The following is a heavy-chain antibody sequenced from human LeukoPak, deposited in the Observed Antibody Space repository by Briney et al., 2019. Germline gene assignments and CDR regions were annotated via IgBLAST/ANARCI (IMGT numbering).Heavy chain of an antibody. Sequence: SETLSLTCAVYGGSFSGYYWSWIRQPPGKGLEWIGEINHSGSTNYDPSLKSRVTISGDTSKHHFSLELRSVTAADTAVYYCAISGNYFSRDAFDIWGQGTMVTVSS. CDR3: AISGNYFSRDAFDI. V-gene: IGHV4-34*01. J-gene: IGHJ3*02. CDR2: INHSGST. D-gene: IGHD1-26*01. CDR1: GGSFSGYY.